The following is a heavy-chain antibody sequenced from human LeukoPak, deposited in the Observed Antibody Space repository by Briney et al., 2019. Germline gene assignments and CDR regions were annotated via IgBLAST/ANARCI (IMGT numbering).Heavy chain of an antibody. J-gene: IGHJ5*02. CDR3: ASVDFWSGYYRRNWFDP. CDR1: GGSISSYY. D-gene: IGHD3-3*01. Sequence: SETLSLTCTVSGGSISSYYWSWIRQPAGKGLEWIGRIYTSGSTNYNPSLKSRVTMSVDTSKNQFSLKLSSVTAADTAVYYCASVDFWSGYYRRNWFDPWGQGTLVTVSS. CDR2: IYTSGST. V-gene: IGHV4-4*07.